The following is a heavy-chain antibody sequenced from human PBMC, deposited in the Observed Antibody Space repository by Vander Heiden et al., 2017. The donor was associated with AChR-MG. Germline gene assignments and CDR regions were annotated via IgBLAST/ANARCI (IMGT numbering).Heavy chain of an antibody. Sequence: EVQLVESGGGLVQPGGSLRLSCAASGFISSRYSMNWVRQAPGKGLEWVSFNSSGSSNRYYAESVKGRFTISRDNAKNSLFLTMESLRAEDTAIYYCSRGAYGDYIYWDQGTLVPVS. J-gene: IGHJ4*02. CDR1: GFISSRYS. V-gene: IGHV3-48*01. CDR2: NSSGSSNR. D-gene: IGHD4-17*01. CDR3: SRGAYGDYIY.